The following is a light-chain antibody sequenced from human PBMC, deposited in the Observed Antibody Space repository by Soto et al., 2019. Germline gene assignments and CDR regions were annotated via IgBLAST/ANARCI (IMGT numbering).Light chain of an antibody. V-gene: IGKV1-5*01. CDR3: QQYNSWWT. J-gene: IGKJ1*01. CDR2: DAS. CDR1: QRISSW. Sequence: DIQMTQSPSTLSASVGDRVTITCRASQRISSWLAWYQQKPGKAPKLLIYDASSLESGVPSRFSGSGSGTEFTLTISSLQPDDVATYYCQQYNSWWTFGQGTKVDIK.